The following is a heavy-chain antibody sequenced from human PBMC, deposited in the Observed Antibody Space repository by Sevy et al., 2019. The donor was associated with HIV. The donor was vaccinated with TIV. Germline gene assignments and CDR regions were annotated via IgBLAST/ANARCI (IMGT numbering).Heavy chain of an antibody. CDR1: GYSLSNLA. CDR3: AVTKDYYENSGNPFDY. V-gene: IGHV1-24*01. CDR2: FDPEDGET. Sequence: ASVKVSCKVSGYSLSNLAIHWVRQAPGKGLEWMGTFDPEDGETIYAQNFQGRVTLTEDTSTDTAYMELSSLRSEDTAVFYCAVTKDYYENSGNPFDYWGQGTLVTVSS. J-gene: IGHJ4*02. D-gene: IGHD3-22*01.